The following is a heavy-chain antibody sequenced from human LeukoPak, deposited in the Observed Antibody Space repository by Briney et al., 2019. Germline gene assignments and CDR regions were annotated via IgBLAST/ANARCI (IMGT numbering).Heavy chain of an antibody. CDR3: ARAGYYYDSSEPQVDY. D-gene: IGHD3-22*01. CDR1: GFTFSSYW. V-gene: IGHV3-7*01. CDR2: IKKDGSEK. J-gene: IGHJ4*02. Sequence: GGSLRLSCAASGFTFSSYWMSWVRQAPGKGLEWVANIKKDGSEKYYVDSVKGRFTISRDNAKNSLYLQMNSLRAEDTAVYYCARAGYYYDSSEPQVDYWGQGTLVTVSS.